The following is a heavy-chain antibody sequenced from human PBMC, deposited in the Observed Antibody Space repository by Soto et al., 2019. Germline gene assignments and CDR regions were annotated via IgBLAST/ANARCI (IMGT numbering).Heavy chain of an antibody. J-gene: IGHJ4*02. V-gene: IGHV1-18*04. CDR3: ARDRTAAGPNSHDY. CDR1: GYTFTSYG. CDR2: ISAYNGNT. Sequence: DSVKVSCKASGYTFTSYGISWVRQAPGQGLEWMGWISAYNGNTNYAQKLQGRVTMTTDTSTSTAYMELRSLRSDDTAVYYCARDRTAAGPNSHDYWGQGTLVTVS. D-gene: IGHD6-13*01.